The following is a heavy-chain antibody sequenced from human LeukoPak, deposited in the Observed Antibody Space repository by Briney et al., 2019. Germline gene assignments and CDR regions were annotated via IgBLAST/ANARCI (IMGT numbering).Heavy chain of an antibody. V-gene: IGHV3-21*01. CDR2: ISSSSSYI. J-gene: IGHJ4*02. CDR1: GFTFSSYS. Sequence: GGSLRLSCAASGFTFSSYSMNWVRQAPGKGLEWVSSISSSSSYIYYADSVKGRFTISRDNAKNSLYLQMNSLRAEDTAVYYCAKDYYDSSGLFDYWGQGTLVTVSS. CDR3: AKDYYDSSGLFDY. D-gene: IGHD3-22*01.